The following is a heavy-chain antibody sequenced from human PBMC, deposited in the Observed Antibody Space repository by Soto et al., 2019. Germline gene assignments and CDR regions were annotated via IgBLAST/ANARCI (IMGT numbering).Heavy chain of an antibody. D-gene: IGHD4-17*01. J-gene: IGHJ4*02. Sequence: PGGSLRLSCAASGFTFSGSAMHWVRQASGKGLEWIGRIRSKANNYATAYAPSVKGRFTISRDDSENTAYLQMNSLKTEDTAVYYCTKQIYGGNSWGQGTLVTISS. CDR1: GFTFSGSA. CDR3: TKQIYGGNS. CDR2: IRSKANNYAT. V-gene: IGHV3-73*01.